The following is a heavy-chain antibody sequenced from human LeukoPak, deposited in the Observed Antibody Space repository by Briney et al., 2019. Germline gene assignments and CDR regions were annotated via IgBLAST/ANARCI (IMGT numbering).Heavy chain of an antibody. CDR2: IYTSGST. D-gene: IGHD6-19*01. V-gene: IGHV4-4*07. CDR3: AGELPTSSRRSIAVGGY. J-gene: IGHJ4*02. CDR1: GGSISSYY. Sequence: SETLSLTCTVSGGSISSYYWSWIRQPAGKGLEWIGRIYTSGSTNYNPSLKSRVTMSVDTSKNQFSLKLSSVTAADTAVYYCAGELPTSSRRSIAVGGYWGQGTLVTVSS.